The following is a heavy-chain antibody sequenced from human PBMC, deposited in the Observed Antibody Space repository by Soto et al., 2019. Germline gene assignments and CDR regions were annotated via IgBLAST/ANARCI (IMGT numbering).Heavy chain of an antibody. J-gene: IGHJ5*02. CDR2: ISSSSSYI. Sequence: EVQLVESGGGLVKPGGSLRLSCAASGFTFSSYSMNWVRQAPGKGLEWVSSISSSSSYIYYADSVKGRFTISRDNAKNSLYLQMNRLRAEDTAVYYCARVAAKYNWNVNWFDPWGQGTLVTVSS. CDR1: GFTFSSYS. CDR3: ARVAAKYNWNVNWFDP. D-gene: IGHD1-20*01. V-gene: IGHV3-21*01.